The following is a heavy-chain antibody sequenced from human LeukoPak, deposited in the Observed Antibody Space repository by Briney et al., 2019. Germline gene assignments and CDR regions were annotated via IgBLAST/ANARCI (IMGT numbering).Heavy chain of an antibody. J-gene: IGHJ3*02. CDR3: ARDFYYDSSGYYLREDAFDI. V-gene: IGHV3-7*01. Sequence: GGSLRLSCAASGFTFSSYAMNWVRQAPGKGLEWVANIKQDGSEKYYVDSVKGRFTISRDNAKNSLYLQMNSLRAEDTAVYYCARDFYYDSSGYYLREDAFDIWGQGTGVTVSS. CDR2: IKQDGSEK. D-gene: IGHD3-22*01. CDR1: GFTFSSYA.